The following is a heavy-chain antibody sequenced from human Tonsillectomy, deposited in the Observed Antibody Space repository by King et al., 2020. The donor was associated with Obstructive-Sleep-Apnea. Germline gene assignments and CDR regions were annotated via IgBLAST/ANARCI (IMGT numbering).Heavy chain of an antibody. J-gene: IGHJ3*02. CDR2: FHPEDGET. Sequence: VQLVQSGAEVKRPGASVKVSCKVSGYPLSDLFIHWVRQAPGKGLEWMGGFHPEDGETMYARKLQGRVTMTEDTSTASAYMELSSLRSEDTAVYYCETDLPLIAVAGTGAFDIWGQGTLVCVSS. CDR1: GYPLSDLF. CDR3: ETDLPLIAVAGTGAFDI. D-gene: IGHD6-19*01. V-gene: IGHV1-24*01.